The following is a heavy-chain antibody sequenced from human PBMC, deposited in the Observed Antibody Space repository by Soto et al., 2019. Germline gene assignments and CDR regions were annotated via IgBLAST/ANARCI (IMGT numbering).Heavy chain of an antibody. CDR2: VYYSGST. CDR3: GRRGGRAKISYYFDY. J-gene: IGHJ4*02. D-gene: IGHD3-16*01. Sequence: PSETLSLTCTVPGGSVSSSSYYWGWVRQPPGKGLEWIGSVYYSGSTYYNPSLESRVTISVDKSKNQFSLKLMSLSAADTAVYYWGRRGGRAKISYYFDYWGQGALFTVSS. CDR1: GGSVSSSSYY. V-gene: IGHV4-39*01.